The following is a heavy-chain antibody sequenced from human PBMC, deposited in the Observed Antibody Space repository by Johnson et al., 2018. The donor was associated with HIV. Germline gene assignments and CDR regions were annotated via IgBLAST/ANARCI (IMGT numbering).Heavy chain of an antibody. CDR2: INWNGGST. CDR3: ARSHGSSGRGAFDI. J-gene: IGHJ3*02. Sequence: VQLVESGGGLVKPGGSLRLSCAASGFTFDDYGMSWVGQAPGKGLEWVSGINWNGGSTGYADSVKGRFTISRDNAKNSLYLQMNSLRAEDTALYYCARSHGSSGRGAFDIWGQGTMVTVS. D-gene: IGHD6-19*01. V-gene: IGHV3-20*04. CDR1: GFTFDDYG.